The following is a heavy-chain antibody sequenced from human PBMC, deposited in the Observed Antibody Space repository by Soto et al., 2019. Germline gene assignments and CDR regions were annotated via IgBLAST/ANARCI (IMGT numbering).Heavy chain of an antibody. J-gene: IGHJ6*02. CDR1: GYTFNSNF. CDR3: AIATMLDFHYVMDV. CDR2: DNPIRGFA. V-gene: IGHV1-46*02. Sequence: ASVKVSCKASGYTFNSNFVHWVRQAPGQRLEWMGIDNPIRGFATHAPKFQDRFTMTRDTSTNTAYMELSSLTSDDTAVYYCAIATMLDFHYVMDVWG. D-gene: IGHD3-10*02.